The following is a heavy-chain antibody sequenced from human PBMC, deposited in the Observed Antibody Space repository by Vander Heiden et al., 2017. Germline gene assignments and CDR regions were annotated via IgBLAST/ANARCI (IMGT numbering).Heavy chain of an antibody. V-gene: IGHV3-21*01. CDR1: QFTFSGYS. Sequence: EWQLVGSGGCLVKPGGSVSLPFAATQFTFSGYSMNWVRQDPGKGLEWVSSISSSSSYIYYADSVKGRFTISRDNGKNSLYLQMNRLRAEDTAVYYCARDLYGDDFIDYGGQGTLVTVSS. D-gene: IGHD4-17*01. CDR3: ARDLYGDDFIDY. CDR2: ISSSSSYI. J-gene: IGHJ4*02.